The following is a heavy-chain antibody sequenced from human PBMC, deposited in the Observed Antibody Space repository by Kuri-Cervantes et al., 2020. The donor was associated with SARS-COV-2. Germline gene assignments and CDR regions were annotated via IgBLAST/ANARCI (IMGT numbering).Heavy chain of an antibody. D-gene: IGHD2-2*01. CDR2: ISGSGGST. V-gene: IGHV3-23*01. J-gene: IGHJ4*02. CDR1: GFTFSSYA. Sequence: GQSLKISCAASGFTFSSYAMSWVRQAPGKGLEWVSAISGSGGSTYYADSVKGRFTISRDNSKNTLYLQMNSLRAEDTAVYYCARGGCSSTSCLPFDYWGQGTLVTVSS. CDR3: ARGGCSSTSCLPFDY.